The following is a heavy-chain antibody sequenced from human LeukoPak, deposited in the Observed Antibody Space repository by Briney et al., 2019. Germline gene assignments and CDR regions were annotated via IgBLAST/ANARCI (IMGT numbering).Heavy chain of an antibody. J-gene: IGHJ6*02. CDR3: ARPTAARYYGMDV. V-gene: IGHV1-69*13. CDR2: IIPIFGTA. CDR1: GGTFSSYA. Sequence: SVKVSCKASGGTFSSYAISWVRRAPGQGLEWMGGIIPIFGTANYAQKFQGRVTITADESTSTAYMELSSLRSEDTAVYYCARPTAARYYGMDVWGQGTTVTVSS. D-gene: IGHD6-6*01.